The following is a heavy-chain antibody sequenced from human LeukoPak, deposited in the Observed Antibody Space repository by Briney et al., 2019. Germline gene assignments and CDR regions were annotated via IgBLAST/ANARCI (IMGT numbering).Heavy chain of an antibody. CDR3: ARDYGSVYNWFDP. Sequence: ASVKVSCKASGYTFTSYYMHWVRHAPGQGLEWMGIIIPSGGSTSYAQKFQGRVTMTRDTSTSTVYMQLSSLRSEDTAVYYCARDYGSVYNWFDPWGQGTLVTVSS. CDR1: GYTFTSYY. J-gene: IGHJ5*02. CDR2: IIPSGGST. V-gene: IGHV1-46*01. D-gene: IGHD3-10*01.